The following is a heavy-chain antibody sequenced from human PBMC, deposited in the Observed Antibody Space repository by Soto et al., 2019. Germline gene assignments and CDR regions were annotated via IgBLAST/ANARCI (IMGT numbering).Heavy chain of an antibody. D-gene: IGHD1-1*01. Sequence: EVQLVESGGGLIQPGGSLRLSCAASGFTVSSKYMTWVRQAPGKGLEWDSVIYGGGTTYYADSVKGRFTISRDNSKNTLYLQMNSLRAEDTAVYYCVQTTGSPGFDFWGQGTLVTVSS. CDR3: VQTTGSPGFDF. V-gene: IGHV3-53*01. CDR2: IYGGGTT. CDR1: GFTVSSKY. J-gene: IGHJ4*02.